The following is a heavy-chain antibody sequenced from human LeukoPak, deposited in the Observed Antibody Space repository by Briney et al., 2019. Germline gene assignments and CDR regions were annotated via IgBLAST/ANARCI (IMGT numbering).Heavy chain of an antibody. Sequence: SETLSLTCTVSGGSISSYYWSWLRQPPGKGLEWIGYIYYSGSTNYNPSLTSRVTISVDTSKNQFSLKLSSVTAADTAVYYCARGAQYSSGRYTAHYYYYMDVWGKGTTVTVSS. CDR3: ARGAQYSSGRYTAHYYYYMDV. CDR1: GGSISSYY. CDR2: IYYSGST. J-gene: IGHJ6*03. D-gene: IGHD6-19*01. V-gene: IGHV4-59*01.